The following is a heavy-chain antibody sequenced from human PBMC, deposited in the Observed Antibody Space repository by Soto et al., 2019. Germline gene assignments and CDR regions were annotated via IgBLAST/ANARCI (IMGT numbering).Heavy chain of an antibody. CDR2: IYWNEDK. CDR3: VHTVMVHTITGGHYFDY. CDR1: AFSLSTNGGG. J-gene: IGHJ4*02. V-gene: IGHV2-5*01. D-gene: IGHD2-8*01. Sequence: GPTLVNPTQTLTLTCTFSAFSLSTNGGGVGWIRQPPGKPLEWLAVIYWNEDKRYSRSLKSRLSITKDTSKNQVVLTMTTMDPADTATYYCVHTVMVHTITGGHYFDYWGPGTLATVSS.